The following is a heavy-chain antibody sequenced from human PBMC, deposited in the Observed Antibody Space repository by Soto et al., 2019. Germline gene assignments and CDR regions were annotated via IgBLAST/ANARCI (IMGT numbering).Heavy chain of an antibody. D-gene: IGHD2-15*01. Sequence: GGSLSLSCAASGFTFSSYAMSWVRQAPGKGLEWVPAISGSGGSTYYADSVKGRFTISRDNSKNTLYLQMNSLRAEDTAVYYCAKDIVVVVAATLGGLFDYWGQGTLVTVSS. CDR1: GFTFSSYA. CDR3: AKDIVVVVAATLGGLFDY. V-gene: IGHV3-23*01. J-gene: IGHJ4*02. CDR2: ISGSGGST.